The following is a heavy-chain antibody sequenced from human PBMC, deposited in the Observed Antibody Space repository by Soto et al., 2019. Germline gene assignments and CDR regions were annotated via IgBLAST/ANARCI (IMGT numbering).Heavy chain of an antibody. V-gene: IGHV3-23*01. Sequence: EVQLLESGEGLVQPGGSLRLSCAASGFTFSSCAMGWVRQAPGKGLEWVSGISGNGGSTYYADSVKGRFTISRDTSKNTLYLQMDSLGAEDTAIYYCAKVVGAGNDYYDFWGQGTLVTVSS. J-gene: IGHJ4*02. CDR3: AKVVGAGNDYYDF. CDR2: ISGNGGST. D-gene: IGHD3-22*01. CDR1: GFTFSSCA.